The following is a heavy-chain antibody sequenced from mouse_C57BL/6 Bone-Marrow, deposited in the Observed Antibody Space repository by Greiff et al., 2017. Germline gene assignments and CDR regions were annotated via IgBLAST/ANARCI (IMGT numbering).Heavy chain of an antibody. D-gene: IGHD2-13*01. CDR2: IDPENGDT. CDR3: TSFYARIYHRDVDV. J-gene: IGHJ1*03. V-gene: IGHV14-4*01. CDR1: GFNINDDY. Sequence: EVQLQQSGAELVRPGASVKLSCTASGFNINDDYMHWVKQRPEQGLEWIGWIDPENGDTEYASKFKGKATITADTSSNTAYLQLSSLTSEDTAVYYCTSFYARIYHRDVDVGGRGTTVTVSS.